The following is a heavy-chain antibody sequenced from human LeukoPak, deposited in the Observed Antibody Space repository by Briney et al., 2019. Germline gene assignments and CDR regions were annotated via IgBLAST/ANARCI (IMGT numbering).Heavy chain of an antibody. CDR1: VYIFSSYG. J-gene: IGHJ6*03. D-gene: IGHD2-2*02. CDR3: AKVGLDCSSTSCYTRRYYMDV. V-gene: IGHV3-30*02. CDR2: IRYDGSNK. Sequence: GGSLRLSCALSVYIFSSYGMHWVRQAPGKGLEWVAFIRYDGSNKYYADSVKGRFTISRDNSKNTLYLQMNSLRAEDTAVYYCAKVGLDCSSTSCYTRRYYMDVWGKGTTVTVSS.